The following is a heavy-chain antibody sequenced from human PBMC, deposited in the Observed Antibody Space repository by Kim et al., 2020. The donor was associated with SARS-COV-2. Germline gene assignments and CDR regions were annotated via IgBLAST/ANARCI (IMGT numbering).Heavy chain of an antibody. V-gene: IGHV3-30*07. J-gene: IGHJ4*02. CDR3: ARDRGSSGYKSFFDY. Sequence: DSTKGHFTISRTKSKNTLYRQMNSLRAEDTAVYYCARDRGSSGYKSFFDYWGQGTLVTVSS. D-gene: IGHD3-22*01.